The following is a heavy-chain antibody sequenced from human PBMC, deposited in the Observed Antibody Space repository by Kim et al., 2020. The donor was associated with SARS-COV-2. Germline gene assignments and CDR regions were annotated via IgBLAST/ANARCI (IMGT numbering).Heavy chain of an antibody. J-gene: IGHJ5*02. Sequence: SETLSLTCTVSGGSISSSSYYWGWIRQPPGKGLEWIGSIYYSGSTYYNPSLKSRVTISVDTSKNQFSLKLSSVTAADTAVYYCASTRNWGTFYWFDPWGQGTLVTVSS. V-gene: IGHV4-39*01. D-gene: IGHD7-27*01. CDR3: ASTRNWGTFYWFDP. CDR1: GGSISSSSYY. CDR2: IYYSGST.